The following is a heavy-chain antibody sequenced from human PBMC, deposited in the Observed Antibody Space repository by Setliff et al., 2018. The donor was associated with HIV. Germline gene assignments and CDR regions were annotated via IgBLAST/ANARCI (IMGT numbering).Heavy chain of an antibody. CDR2: IIPFFDTT. CDR3: ARDADYDFWSGYPHYFDY. J-gene: IGHJ4*02. CDR1: GGTFSSYA. V-gene: IGHV1-69*05. D-gene: IGHD3-3*01. Sequence: EASVKVSCKASGGTFSSYAISWVRQAPGQGLEWMGRIIPFFDTTNYAPKFQGRVTMTRDTSTSTVYMELSSLRSEDTAVYYCARDADYDFWSGYPHYFDYWGQGTLVTVSS.